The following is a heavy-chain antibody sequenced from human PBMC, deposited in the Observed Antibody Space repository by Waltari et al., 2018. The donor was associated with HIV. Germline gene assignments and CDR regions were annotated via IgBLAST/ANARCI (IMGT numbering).Heavy chain of an antibody. D-gene: IGHD3-10*01. V-gene: IGHV3-23*01. Sequence: EVQLLESGGGLVQPGGSLRLSCAASGFSFSNYGMSWVRQAPGRGLECVSSIGGIGATIYYADSVKGRFTISRDNSRNILYLQMNSLRAEDTALYFCAKLNTGSEDWGQGTLVTVSS. CDR3: AKLNTGSED. CDR1: GFSFSNYG. J-gene: IGHJ4*02. CDR2: IGGIGATI.